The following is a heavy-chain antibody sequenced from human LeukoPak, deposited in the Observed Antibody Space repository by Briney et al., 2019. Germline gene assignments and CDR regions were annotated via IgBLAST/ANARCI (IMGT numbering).Heavy chain of an antibody. D-gene: IGHD6-19*01. Sequence: GGSLRLXCAASGFTFSGSAIHWARQASGKGLEWVGRIRSKADNYATEYVASVKGRFIISRDDSKNTTFLQMNSLKTEDTAVYYCSRVTTVAASDFDYWGQGTQVTVSA. CDR3: SRVTTVAASDFDY. CDR1: GFTFSGSA. J-gene: IGHJ4*02. CDR2: IRSKADNYAT. V-gene: IGHV3-73*01.